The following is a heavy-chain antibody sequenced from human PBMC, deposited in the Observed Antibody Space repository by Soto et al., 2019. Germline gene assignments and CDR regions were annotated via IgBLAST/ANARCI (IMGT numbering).Heavy chain of an antibody. D-gene: IGHD4-4*01. CDR3: ASDNRDYSNYDYYYGMDV. CDR1: GYTFTGYY. CDR2: INPNSGGT. V-gene: IGHV1-2*04. Sequence: ASVKVSCKASGYTFTGYYMHWVRQAPGQGLEWMGWINPNSGGTNYAQKFQGWVTMTRDTSISTAYMELSRLRSDDTAVYYCASDNRDYSNYDYYYGMDVWGQGTTVTVSS. J-gene: IGHJ6*02.